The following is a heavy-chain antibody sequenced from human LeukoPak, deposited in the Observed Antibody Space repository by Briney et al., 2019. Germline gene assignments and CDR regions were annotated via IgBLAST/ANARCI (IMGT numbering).Heavy chain of an antibody. CDR1: GGSFSGYY. CDR2: IYTSGST. J-gene: IGHJ4*02. V-gene: IGHV4-4*07. Sequence: SETLSLTCAVYGGSFSGYYWSWIRQPAGKGPEWIGRIYTSGSTNYNPSLKSRVTMSVDTSKNQFSLKLSSVTAADTAVYYCAREPTGGDYGFWGQGTLVTVSS. CDR3: AREPTGGDYGF. D-gene: IGHD2-21*02.